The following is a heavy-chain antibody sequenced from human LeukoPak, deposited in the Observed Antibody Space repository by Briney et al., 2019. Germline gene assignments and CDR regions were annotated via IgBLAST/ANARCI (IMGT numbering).Heavy chain of an antibody. CDR3: AKVIYYDSSGYIDY. CDR1: GFTFSSYA. D-gene: IGHD3-22*01. V-gene: IGHV3-23*01. Sequence: PGGSLRLSCAASGFTFSSYAMSWVRQAPGKGLEWVSAISGSGGSTYYADSVKGRFTISRDNSKNTLYLQMNSLRAEDTAVYYCAKVIYYDSSGYIDYWGQGTLVTVSS. J-gene: IGHJ4*02. CDR2: ISGSGGST.